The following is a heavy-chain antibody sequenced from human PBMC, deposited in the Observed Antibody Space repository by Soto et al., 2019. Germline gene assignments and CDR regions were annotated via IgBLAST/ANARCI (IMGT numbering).Heavy chain of an antibody. J-gene: IGHJ4*01. Sequence: EVQLVESGGGLVQPGGSLRLSCAASGFTFSSYAMHWVRQAPGKGLEYVSAISSNGGSTYYANSVKGRFTISRDNSRNTRYLQMGSLRAEDMAVYYCARQGSGSYYFDYWGHGTLVTVAS. CDR1: GFTFSSYA. V-gene: IGHV3-64*01. D-gene: IGHD2-15*01. CDR3: ARQGSGSYYFDY. CDR2: ISSNGGST.